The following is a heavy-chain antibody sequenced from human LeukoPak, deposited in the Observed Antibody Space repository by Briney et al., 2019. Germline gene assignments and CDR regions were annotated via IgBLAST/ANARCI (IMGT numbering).Heavy chain of an antibody. V-gene: IGHV4-59*01. D-gene: IGHD5-24*01. CDR1: GGSISSYY. CDR2: IYYSGST. CDR3: ARDREMATAFYYGMDV. Sequence: SETLSLTRTVSGGSISSYYWSWIRQPPGKGLEWIGHIYYSGSTNYNPSLKSRVTISVDTSKNQFSLKLSSVTAADTAMYYCARDREMATAFYYGMDVWGQGTTVTVSS. J-gene: IGHJ6*02.